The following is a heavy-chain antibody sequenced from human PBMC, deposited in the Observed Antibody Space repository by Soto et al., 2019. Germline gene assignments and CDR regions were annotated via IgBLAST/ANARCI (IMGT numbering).Heavy chain of an antibody. CDR1: GGSIDSGDYY. V-gene: IGHV4-61*08. D-gene: IGHD2-21*01. J-gene: IGHJ5*02. CDR3: AIDVIAPPKYFDP. Sequence: SETLSLTCTVSGGSIDSGDYYWSWIRQPPGKGLEWIGYVYYSGTTNYNPFLKSRVTLSLDKSKNQCSLKMNSVTAADTAVYYCAIDVIAPPKYFDPSGQGTRVIVSS. CDR2: VYYSGTT.